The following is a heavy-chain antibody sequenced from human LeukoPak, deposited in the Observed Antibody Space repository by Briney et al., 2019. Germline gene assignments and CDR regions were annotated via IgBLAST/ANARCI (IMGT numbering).Heavy chain of an antibody. D-gene: IGHD3-10*01. CDR1: GDSVSSKSAT. J-gene: IGHJ4*02. V-gene: IGHV6-1*01. CDR3: ARENTMVRGVINPLDY. CDR2: TYYRSKWSY. Sequence: QTLSLTCAISGDSVSSKSATWNWIRQSPSRGLEWLGRTYYRSKWSYDYAVSMKSRITINPDTSKNQFSLQLNSVTPEDTAVYYCARENTMVRGVINPLDYWGQGTLVTVSS.